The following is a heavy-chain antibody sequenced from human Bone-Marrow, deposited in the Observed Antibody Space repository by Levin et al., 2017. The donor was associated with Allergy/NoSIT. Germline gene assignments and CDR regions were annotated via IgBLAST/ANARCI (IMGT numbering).Heavy chain of an antibody. CDR1: GGSITNYY. CDR2: INHSGST. D-gene: IGHD2-2*01. V-gene: IGHV4-59*01. J-gene: IGHJ6*03. CDR3: ARGLWDIAVLRAAQYSYVYYMDV. Sequence: SETLSLTCTVSGGSITNYYWSWIRQPPGRGLEWIGYINHSGSTKYNPSLKSRVTISVDTSKNQFSLKVRSVTAADTAVYYCARGLWDIAVLRAAQYSYVYYMDVWGKGTTVTVSS.